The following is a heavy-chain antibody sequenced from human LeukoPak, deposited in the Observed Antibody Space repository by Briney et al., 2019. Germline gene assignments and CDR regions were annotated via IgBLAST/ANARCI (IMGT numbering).Heavy chain of an antibody. CDR3: ARESGNGGWYFDY. CDR1: GFTFSSYG. V-gene: IGHV3-30*03. J-gene: IGHJ4*02. Sequence: GPLRLSCAASGFTFSSYGMHWVRPAPGKGLEWVAVISYDGSNKYYADSVKGRFTISRDNSKNTLYLQMNSLRAEDTAVYYCARESGNGGWYFDYWGQGTLVTVSS. D-gene: IGHD2-15*01. CDR2: ISYDGSNK.